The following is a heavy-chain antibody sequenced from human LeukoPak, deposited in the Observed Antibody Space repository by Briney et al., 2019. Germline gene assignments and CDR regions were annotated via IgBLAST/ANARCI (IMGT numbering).Heavy chain of an antibody. CDR3: ARGGTYSFDY. CDR2: VHSDGRST. D-gene: IGHD1-26*01. J-gene: IGHJ4*02. CDR1: GFTFSNYW. Sequence: TGGSLRLSCAASGFTFSNYWMHWVRQAPGKALVWVSRVHSDGRSTTYADSVKGRFTISRDNAKNTLYLQMNSLRVEDTAVYYCARGGTYSFDYWGRGTLVTVSS. V-gene: IGHV3-74*01.